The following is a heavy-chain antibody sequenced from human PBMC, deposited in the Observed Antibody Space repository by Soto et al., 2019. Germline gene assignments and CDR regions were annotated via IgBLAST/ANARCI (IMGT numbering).Heavy chain of an antibody. CDR3: TRHEYGRGSDS. J-gene: IGHJ1*01. CDR1: GGSINNYY. D-gene: IGHD2-21*02. V-gene: IGHV4-59*08. Sequence: SETLSLTCTVSGGSINNYYWAWIRQPPGKGLEYIAWIYNSGTPKCNPSLESRVTISVHTSTSQFSLKLSSVTAADTAIYYCTRHEYGRGSDSWGRGNLVTVA. CDR2: IYNSGTP.